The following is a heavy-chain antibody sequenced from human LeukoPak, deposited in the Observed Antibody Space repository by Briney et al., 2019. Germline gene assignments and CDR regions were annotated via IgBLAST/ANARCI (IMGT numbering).Heavy chain of an antibody. Sequence: GGSLRLSCAASGFTFNTYSMNWVRQAPGKGLEWISYIGGSTGTIFYADSVKGRFTISRDNAKNSLYLQMNSLRAEDTAVYYCARDRWATDHWGQGTLVTVSS. J-gene: IGHJ5*02. D-gene: IGHD5-12*01. CDR3: ARDRWATDH. V-gene: IGHV3-48*01. CDR1: GFTFNTYS. CDR2: IGGSTGTI.